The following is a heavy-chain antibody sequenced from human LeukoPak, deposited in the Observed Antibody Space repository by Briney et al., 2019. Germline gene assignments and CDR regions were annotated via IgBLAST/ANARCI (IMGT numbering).Heavy chain of an antibody. Sequence: GGSLRLSCAASGFMFDDYGMSWVRQAPGKGLEWVSGINWNGGRTGYADSVKGRFTISRDNAKNSLYLQMNSLRAEDTALYYCARGTTVYYYYGMDVWGQGTTVTVSS. CDR1: GFMFDDYG. CDR2: INWNGGRT. V-gene: IGHV3-20*04. D-gene: IGHD4-17*01. CDR3: ARGTTVYYYYGMDV. J-gene: IGHJ6*02.